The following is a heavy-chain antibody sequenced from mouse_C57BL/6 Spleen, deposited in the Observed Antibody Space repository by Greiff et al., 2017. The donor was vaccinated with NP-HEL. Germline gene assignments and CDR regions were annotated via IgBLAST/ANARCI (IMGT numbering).Heavy chain of an antibody. Sequence: QVQLQQPGAELVMPGASVKLSCKASGYTFTSYWMHWVKQRPGQGLEWIGEIDPSDSYTNYNQKFKGKSTLTVDKSSSTAYMQLSSLTSEDSAVYYCASLGGTGFAYWGQGTLVTVSA. CDR2: IDPSDSYT. CDR1: GYTFTSYW. J-gene: IGHJ3*01. D-gene: IGHD3-3*01. CDR3: ASLGGTGFAY. V-gene: IGHV1-69*01.